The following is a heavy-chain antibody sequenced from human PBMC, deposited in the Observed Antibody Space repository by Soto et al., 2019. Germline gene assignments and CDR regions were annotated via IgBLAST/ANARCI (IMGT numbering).Heavy chain of an antibody. J-gene: IGHJ4*02. Sequence: SETLSLTCSVSGGSINSYWWSWIRQPAGKGLEWIGRVYSSGTTDYNPSLNSRATMSVETSKNQFSLKLSSVTAADTAVYYCARDIGSYAYGEGYWGQGIQVTVPQ. CDR3: ARDIGSYAYGEGY. CDR1: GGSINSYW. CDR2: VYSSGTT. D-gene: IGHD3-10*01. V-gene: IGHV4-4*07.